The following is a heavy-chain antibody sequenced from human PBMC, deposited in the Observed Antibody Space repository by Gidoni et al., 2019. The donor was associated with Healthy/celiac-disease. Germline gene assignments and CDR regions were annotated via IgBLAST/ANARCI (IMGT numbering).Heavy chain of an antibody. CDR1: GYSFTSYW. Sequence: EVQRVQSGAEVKKPGESLKISCKGSGYSFTSYWIGRVRQMPGKGRGWMGIIYPGDSVTRYSPSFQGQVTISADKSISTSYLQWSSLKASDTAMYYCARHGGVPAAISRGSFDIWGQGTMVTVSS. J-gene: IGHJ3*02. CDR2: IYPGDSVT. CDR3: ARHGGVPAAISRGSFDI. D-gene: IGHD2-2*02. V-gene: IGHV5-51*01.